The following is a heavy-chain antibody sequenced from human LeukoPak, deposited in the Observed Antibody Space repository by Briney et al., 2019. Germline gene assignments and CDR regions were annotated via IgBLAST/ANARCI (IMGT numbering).Heavy chain of an antibody. CDR2: ISSSSSYI. V-gene: IGHV3-21*04. CDR1: GFTFSSYS. D-gene: IGHD2-2*01. CDR3: ARDGPRECGTSCYQGY. Sequence: GGSLRLSCAASGFTFSSYSMNWVRQAPGKGLEWVSSISSSSSYIYYADSVKGRFTISRDNAKNSLYLQMSSLRDEDTAIYYCARDGPRECGTSCYQGYWGQGTLVTVSS. J-gene: IGHJ4*02.